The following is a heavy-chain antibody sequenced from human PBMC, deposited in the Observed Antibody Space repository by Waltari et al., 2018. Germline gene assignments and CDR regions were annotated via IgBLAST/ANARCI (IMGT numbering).Heavy chain of an antibody. D-gene: IGHD3-16*02. CDR3: AGIMITFGGVIAPLAFDI. CDR2: INHSGST. CDR1: GGSFSGYY. Sequence: QVQLQQWGAGLLKPSETLSLTCAVYGGSFSGYYWSWIRQPPGKGLEWIGEINHSGSTNYNPSLKSRVTISVYTSKNQFSLKLSSVTAADTAVYYCAGIMITFGGVIAPLAFDIWGQGTMVTVSS. J-gene: IGHJ3*02. V-gene: IGHV4-34*01.